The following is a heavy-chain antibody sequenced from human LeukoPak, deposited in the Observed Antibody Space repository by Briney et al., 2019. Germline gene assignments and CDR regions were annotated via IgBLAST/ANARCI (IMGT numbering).Heavy chain of an antibody. D-gene: IGHD5-12*01. J-gene: IGHJ4*02. V-gene: IGHV1-2*02. CDR3: ASGYSGYDYGFDY. Sequence: ASVKVSCKASRYTFTGYYMHWVRQAPGQGLEWMGWINPNSGGTNYAQKFQGRVTMTRDTSISTAYMELSRLRSDDTAVYYCASGYSGYDYGFDYWGQGTLVTVSS. CDR1: RYTFTGYY. CDR2: INPNSGGT.